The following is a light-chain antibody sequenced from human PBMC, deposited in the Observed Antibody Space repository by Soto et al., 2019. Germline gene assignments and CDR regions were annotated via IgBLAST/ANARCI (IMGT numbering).Light chain of an antibody. CDR1: QALSNY. J-gene: IGKJ1*01. CDR3: QHYNSYSEA. CDR2: DAS. Sequence: DIQLTQSPSFLSASVGDTVTITCRASQALSNYLAWYQQKPGKAPNLLIYDASTLESGVPSRFSGSGSGTEFTLTISSLQPDDFATYYCQHYNSYSEAFGQGTKVDI. V-gene: IGKV1-9*01.